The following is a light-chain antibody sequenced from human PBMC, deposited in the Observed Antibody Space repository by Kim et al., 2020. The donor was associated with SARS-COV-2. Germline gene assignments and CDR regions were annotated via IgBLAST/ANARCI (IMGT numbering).Light chain of an antibody. J-gene: IGKJ4*01. CDR3: QQDNNWPLT. V-gene: IGKV3-15*01. CDR2: SAS. Sequence: VYPGERATLPCRASQTVRSNLAWSQQKPGQTPSLLISSASTRATGVPDRFSGSGSGTEFTLTISGLQSEDFAVYYCQQDNNWPLTFGGGTKVDIK. CDR1: QTVRSN.